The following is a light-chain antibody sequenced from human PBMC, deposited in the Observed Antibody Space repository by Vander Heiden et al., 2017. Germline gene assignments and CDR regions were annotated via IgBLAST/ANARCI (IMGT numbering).Light chain of an antibody. CDR2: SNN. CDR3: AAWDDSLNGPV. J-gene: IGLJ2*01. CDR1: SSNIGSYT. V-gene: IGLV1-44*01. Sequence: QSVLTHPPSASGTPGHGVPLSCSGGSSNIGSYTVSWYQQLKGTAPKLLIYSNNQRPSGVPDRFSGSKSGTSASLAISGLQSEDEADYYCAAWDDSLNGPVFGGGTKLTVL.